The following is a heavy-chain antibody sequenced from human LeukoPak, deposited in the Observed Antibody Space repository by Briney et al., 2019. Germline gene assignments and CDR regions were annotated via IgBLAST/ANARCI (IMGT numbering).Heavy chain of an antibody. CDR3: ARTVGALHDAFNI. D-gene: IGHD1-26*01. V-gene: IGHV4-59*08. CDR1: GVSISTCY. CDR2: IYYSGST. Sequence: ASETLSLTCTVSGVSISTCYWSWLRQPPGKGLEWLGYIYYSGSTNYNASLKSRVTIPVDTSKNQFPLKLSSVTAADTAVYYCARTVGALHDAFNIWGQGTMVTVSS. J-gene: IGHJ3*02.